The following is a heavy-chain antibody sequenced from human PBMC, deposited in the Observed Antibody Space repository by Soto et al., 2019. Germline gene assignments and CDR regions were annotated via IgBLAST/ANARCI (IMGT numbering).Heavy chain of an antibody. CDR1: GGSFSGYY. CDR2: INHSGST. CDR3: GRGKWLRSAFDI. V-gene: IGHV4-34*01. J-gene: IGHJ3*02. D-gene: IGHD5-12*01. Sequence: QVQLQQWGAGLLKPSETLSLTCAVYGGSFSGYYWSWIRQPPGKGLEWIGEINHSGSTNYNPSLKSRVTISVDTSKNQFSLKLSSVTAADTAVYYCGRGKWLRSAFDIWGQGTMVTVSS.